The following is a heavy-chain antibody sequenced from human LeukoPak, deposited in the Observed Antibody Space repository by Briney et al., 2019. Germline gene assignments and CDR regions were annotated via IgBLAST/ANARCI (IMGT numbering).Heavy chain of an antibody. CDR3: ATVFARRALDY. D-gene: IGHD3-3*01. CDR2: FDPEDGET. CDR1: GYTLIELS. Sequence: ASAKVSCKVSGYTLIELSMHWVRQAPGKGLEYMGGFDPEDGETIYAQKFQGRVTLTEDTSTDTGYMELSSLRSEDTAVYYCATVFARRALDYWGQGTLVTVSS. V-gene: IGHV1-24*01. J-gene: IGHJ4*02.